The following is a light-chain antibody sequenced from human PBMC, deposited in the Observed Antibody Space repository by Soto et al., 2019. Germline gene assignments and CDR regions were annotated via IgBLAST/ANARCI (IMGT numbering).Light chain of an antibody. CDR2: EAS. Sequence: DIALIQSPATLSLSPGESATLSCRASQSVGDYLVWFQQRPGQAPRLLISEASKRATGIPARFSGSGSGTDFTLTISSLQPEDFAVYYCQHRSNKTCMYIFGQGTKLEMK. CDR3: QHRSNKTCMYI. J-gene: IGKJ2*01. CDR1: QSVGDY. V-gene: IGKV3-11*01.